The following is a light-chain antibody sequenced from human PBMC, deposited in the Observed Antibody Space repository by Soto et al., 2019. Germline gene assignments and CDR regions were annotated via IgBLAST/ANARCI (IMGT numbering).Light chain of an antibody. V-gene: IGLV4-69*01. J-gene: IGLJ2*01. CDR2: LDSDGSH. CDR3: QTWGTGIHVV. Sequence: QSALTQSPSASASLGASVKLTCTLSSGHSSYAIAWHQQQPEKGPRYLMKLDSDGSHTKGDAIPDRFSGSSSGAERYLTISSLEDEDEADYYCQTWGTGIHVVFGGGTKLTVL. CDR1: SGHSSYA.